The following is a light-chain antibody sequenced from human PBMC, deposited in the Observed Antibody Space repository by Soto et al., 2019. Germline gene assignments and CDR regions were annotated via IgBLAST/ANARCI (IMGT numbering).Light chain of an antibody. Sequence: QSALTQSSSASASLGSSVKLTCTLSSGHSSYIIAWHQQQPGKAPRYLMKLEGSGSYNKGSGVPDRFSGSSSGADRYLTISTLQFEDEADYYCETWDSNSWVFGGGTKVTVL. CDR3: ETWDSNSWV. CDR1: SGHSSYI. V-gene: IGLV4-60*02. J-gene: IGLJ3*02. CDR2: LEGSGSY.